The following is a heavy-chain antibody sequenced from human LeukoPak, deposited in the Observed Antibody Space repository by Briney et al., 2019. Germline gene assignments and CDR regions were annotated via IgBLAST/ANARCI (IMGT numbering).Heavy chain of an antibody. Sequence: SQTLSLTCAISGDSVSSNSAAWNWIRQSPSRGLEWLGRTYYRSKWYNDYAVSVKSRITINPDTSKNQFSLQLNSVTPEDTAVYYCARDRLESFYVPYYLDYWGQGTLVTVSS. CDR2: TYYRSKWYN. J-gene: IGHJ4*02. CDR3: ARDRLESFYVPYYLDY. V-gene: IGHV6-1*01. D-gene: IGHD3-16*01. CDR1: GDSVSSNSAA.